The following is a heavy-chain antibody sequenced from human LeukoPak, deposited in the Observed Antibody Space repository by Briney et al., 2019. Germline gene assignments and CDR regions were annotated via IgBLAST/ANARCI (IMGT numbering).Heavy chain of an antibody. CDR2: IYYSGSTSYTPSYSRGST. V-gene: IGHV4-61*01. Sequence: SETLSLTCTVSGGSVSSGRYYWSCLRQPPGKALEWNGYIYYSGSTSYTPSYSRGSTNYNPSLKSRVTISIDTSKHQFSLRLNSVTAADTAVYYCARASGVSSYLLPIWGQGTLVTVSS. CDR1: GGSVSSGRYY. CDR3: ARASGVSSYLLPI. D-gene: IGHD2-8*01. J-gene: IGHJ4*02.